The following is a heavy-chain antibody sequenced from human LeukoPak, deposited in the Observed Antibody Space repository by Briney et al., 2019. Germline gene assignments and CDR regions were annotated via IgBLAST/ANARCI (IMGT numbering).Heavy chain of an antibody. CDR3: ARGYDRSGYRY. D-gene: IGHD3-22*01. Sequence: PGGSLRLSCAASGFTFSSYIMNWVRQAPGKGLEWVSYISSSSSSINYADPVKGRFTISRDNAKNSLYLQMNSLRDKDTAVYYCARGYDRSGYRYWGQGTLVTVSS. J-gene: IGHJ4*02. V-gene: IGHV3-48*02. CDR2: ISSSSSSI. CDR1: GFTFSSYI.